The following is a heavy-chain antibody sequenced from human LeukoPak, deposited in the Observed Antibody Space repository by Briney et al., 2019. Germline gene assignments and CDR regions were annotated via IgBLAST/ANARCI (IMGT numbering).Heavy chain of an antibody. CDR1: GFTFSTYV. CDR2: ISVGAEYI. D-gene: IGHD3-22*01. CDR3: ARDVYYYDSSGFDP. Sequence: GGSLRLSCAASGFTFSTYVMNWFRQAPGKGLEWVSTISVGAEYIFYADSVKGRFTISRGNAKNSLYLQMNSLRAEDTAAYYCARDVYYYDSSGFDPWGQGTLVTVSS. J-gene: IGHJ5*02. V-gene: IGHV3-21*01.